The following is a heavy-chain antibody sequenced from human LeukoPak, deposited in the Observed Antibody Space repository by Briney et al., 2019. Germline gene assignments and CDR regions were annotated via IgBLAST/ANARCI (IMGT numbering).Heavy chain of an antibody. D-gene: IGHD3-3*01. Sequence: GGSLRLSCAASGFTFSSYAMSWVRQAPGKGLEWVSAISGSGGSTYYADSVKGRFTTSRDNSKNTLYLQMNSLRAEDTAVYYCAKDLDFWSGYYDYWGQGTLVTVSS. CDR2: ISGSGGST. J-gene: IGHJ4*02. CDR1: GFTFSSYA. V-gene: IGHV3-23*01. CDR3: AKDLDFWSGYYDY.